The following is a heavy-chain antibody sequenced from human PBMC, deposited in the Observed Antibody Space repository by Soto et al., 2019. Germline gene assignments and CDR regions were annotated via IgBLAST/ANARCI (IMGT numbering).Heavy chain of an antibody. CDR1: GGSISSGGYY. D-gene: IGHD6-13*01. CDR3: ARLPPISAADTSLFDY. CDR2: IYYSGST. J-gene: IGHJ4*02. Sequence: SETLSLTCTVSGGSISSGGYYWSWIRQHPGKGLEWIGYIYYSGSTYYNPSLKSRVTISVDTSKNQFSLKLSSVTAADTAVYYCARLPPISAADTSLFDYWGEGTLVTVSS. V-gene: IGHV4-31*03.